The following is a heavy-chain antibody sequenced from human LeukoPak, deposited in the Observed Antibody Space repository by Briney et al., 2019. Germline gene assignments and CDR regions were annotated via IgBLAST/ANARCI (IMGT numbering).Heavy chain of an antibody. J-gene: IGHJ4*02. V-gene: IGHV4-59*08. CDR1: GGSISSFY. D-gene: IGHD3-22*01. CDR3: ARLLFEGYDSSGYSSYFDY. Sequence: PSETLSLTCTVSGGSISSFYWNWIRQTPGKGLEWIAYIYYSGSTNYNPSLKSRVTISVDTSKNQFSLKLSSVTAADTAVYYCARLLFEGYDSSGYSSYFDYWGQGTLVTVSS. CDR2: IYYSGST.